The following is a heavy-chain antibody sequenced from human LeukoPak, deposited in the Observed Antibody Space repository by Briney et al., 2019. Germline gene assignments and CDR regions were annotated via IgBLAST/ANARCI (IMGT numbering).Heavy chain of an antibody. CDR1: GFTFSSYG. CDR3: AKDFSSFRTWSVY. D-gene: IGHD2/OR15-2a*01. CDR2: IWYDGSKK. Sequence: PGGSLRLSCAASGFTFSSYGMHWVRQAPGKGLEWVAVIWYDGSKKYYADSVKGRFTISRDNSKNTLYLQMNSLRAEDTAVYYCAKDFSSFRTWSVYWGQGTLVTVSS. J-gene: IGHJ4*02. V-gene: IGHV3-33*06.